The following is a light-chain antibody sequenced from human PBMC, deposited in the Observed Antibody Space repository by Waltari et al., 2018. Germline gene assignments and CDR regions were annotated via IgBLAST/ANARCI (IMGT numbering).Light chain of an antibody. CDR2: SAS. J-gene: IGKJ1*01. Sequence: RSSRSVSNYLAWYQQKPGQAPRLLIYSASYRATGVPARFSGSGSGTDFTLTISSLEPEDFAVYYCQQRSNWPRTFGQGTKVEIK. V-gene: IGKV3-11*01. CDR3: QQRSNWPRT. CDR1: RSVSNY.